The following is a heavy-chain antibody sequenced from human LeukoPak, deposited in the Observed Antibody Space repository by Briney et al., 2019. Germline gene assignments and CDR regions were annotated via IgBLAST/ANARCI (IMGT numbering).Heavy chain of an antibody. CDR1: GYTFTSYG. D-gene: IGHD3-22*01. Sequence: GASVKVSCKASGYTFTSYGISWVRQAPGQGLEWMGGIIPIFGTANYAQKFQGRVTITADESTSTAYMELSSLRSEDTAVYYCARDLSGSPLYGMDVWGQGTTVTVSS. CDR2: IIPIFGTA. CDR3: ARDLSGSPLYGMDV. V-gene: IGHV1-69*13. J-gene: IGHJ6*02.